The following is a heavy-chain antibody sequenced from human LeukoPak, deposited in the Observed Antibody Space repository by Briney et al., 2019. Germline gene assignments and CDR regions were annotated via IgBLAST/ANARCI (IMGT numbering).Heavy chain of an antibody. Sequence: GGSLRPSXTASGFTFGDYAMSWVRQAPGKGLEWVGFIRSKAYGGTTEYAASVKGRFTISRDDSKSIAYLQMNSLKTEDTAVYYCTRTISNYGGNSGFDYWGQGTLVTVSS. CDR3: TRTISNYGGNSGFDY. V-gene: IGHV3-49*04. CDR1: GFTFGDYA. CDR2: IRSKAYGGTT. J-gene: IGHJ4*02. D-gene: IGHD4-23*01.